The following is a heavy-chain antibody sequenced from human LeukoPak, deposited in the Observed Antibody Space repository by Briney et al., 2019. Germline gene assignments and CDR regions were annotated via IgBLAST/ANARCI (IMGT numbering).Heavy chain of an antibody. CDR3: AKPPSRIVGATIAYYYYYGMDV. CDR2: INPNSGGT. D-gene: IGHD1-26*01. Sequence: ASVKVSCKASGYTFTGYYMHWVRQAPGQGLEWMGWINPNSGGTNYAQKFQGRVTMTRDTSISTAYMELSRLRSDDTAVYYCAKPPSRIVGATIAYYYYYGMDVWGQXXTVXVSS. J-gene: IGHJ6*02. V-gene: IGHV1-2*02. CDR1: GYTFTGYY.